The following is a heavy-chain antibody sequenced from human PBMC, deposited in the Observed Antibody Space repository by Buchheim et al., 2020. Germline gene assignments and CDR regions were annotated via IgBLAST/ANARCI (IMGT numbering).Heavy chain of an antibody. Sequence: EVQLVESGGGLVQPGGSLRLSCAASGFTFSSYSMNWVRQAPGKGLEWVSYISSSSSTIYYADSVKGRFTISRDNAKNSLYLQMNTLRAVYTALYYCARAHLPYYYDSIGYYWG. V-gene: IGHV3-48*01. CDR3: ARAHLPYYYDSIGYY. CDR2: ISSSSSTI. CDR1: GFTFSSYS. J-gene: IGHJ4*01. D-gene: IGHD3-22*01.